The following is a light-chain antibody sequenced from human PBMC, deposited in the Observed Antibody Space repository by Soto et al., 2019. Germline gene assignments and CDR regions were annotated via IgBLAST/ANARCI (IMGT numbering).Light chain of an antibody. V-gene: IGKV3-20*01. CDR1: QSVSNNY. J-gene: IGKJ1*01. Sequence: EIVLTQSPGTLSLSPGERATLSCRASQSVSNNYLAWYQQKPGQAPRLLIYGASNRATGIPARFSGSGSGTDFSLTISSLEPEDFAVYFCQHVTFGPGTKVDIK. CDR3: QHVT. CDR2: GAS.